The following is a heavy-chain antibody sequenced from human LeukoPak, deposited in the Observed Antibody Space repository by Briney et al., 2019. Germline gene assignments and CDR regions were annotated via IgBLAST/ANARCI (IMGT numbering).Heavy chain of an antibody. CDR3: ARDMVVADYYYGMDV. Sequence: GGSLRLSCAASGFTVSSNYMSWVRQAPGKGLEWVSVIYSGGSTYYADSVKGRFTISRDNSENTLYLQMNSLRAEDTAVYYCARDMVVADYYYGMDVWGQGTTVTVSS. CDR1: GFTVSSNY. J-gene: IGHJ6*02. D-gene: IGHD2-15*01. V-gene: IGHV3-53*01. CDR2: IYSGGST.